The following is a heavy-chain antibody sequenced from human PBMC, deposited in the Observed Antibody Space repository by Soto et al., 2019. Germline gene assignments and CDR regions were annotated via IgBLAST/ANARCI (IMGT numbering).Heavy chain of an antibody. CDR2: IIPIFGTA. CDR1: GGTFSSSA. V-gene: IGHV1-69*06. CDR3: ARDGTLYDSSGYYYLY. D-gene: IGHD3-22*01. J-gene: IGHJ4*02. Sequence: SVKVSCKASGGTFSSSAISWVRQAPGQGLEWMGGIIPIFGTANYAQKFQGRVTITADKSTRTAYMELSSLRSEDTAVYYCARDGTLYDSSGYYYLYWGQGTLVTVS.